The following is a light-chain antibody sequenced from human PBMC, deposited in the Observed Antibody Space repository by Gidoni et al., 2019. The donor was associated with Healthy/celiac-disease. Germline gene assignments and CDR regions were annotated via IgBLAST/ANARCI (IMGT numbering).Light chain of an antibody. J-gene: IGKJ3*01. CDR2: WAS. V-gene: IGKV4-1*01. Sequence: DIVMTQSPDSLAVSLGERATINCKSSQSVLYSSNNKNYLAWYQPKPGQPPKLLIYWASTRESGVPDRVSGSGSGTDFTLTISSLQAEDVAVYYCQQYYSTPWITFGPGTKVDIK. CDR1: QSVLYSSNNKNY. CDR3: QQYYSTPWIT.